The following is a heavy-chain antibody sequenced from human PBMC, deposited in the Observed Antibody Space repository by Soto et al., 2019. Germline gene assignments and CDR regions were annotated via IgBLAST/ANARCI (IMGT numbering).Heavy chain of an antibody. D-gene: IGHD3-16*01. Sequence: VQLVESGGGLIQAGGSLRLSCAVSGFTVSNHFMMWVRQAPGKGLEWVSLIYSGGSISYADSVKGRFTISGDGSMNMLYLQMNSLTAEDTAVYYCARDGNGQRGSPHWGQGTLVTVSS. CDR3: ARDGNGQRGSPH. CDR1: GFTVSNHF. J-gene: IGHJ4*02. V-gene: IGHV3-53*02. CDR2: IYSGGSI.